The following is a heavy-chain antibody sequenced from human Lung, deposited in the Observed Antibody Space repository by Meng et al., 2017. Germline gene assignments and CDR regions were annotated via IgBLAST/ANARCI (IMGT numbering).Heavy chain of an antibody. V-gene: IGHV3-48*03. CDR1: GFTFSSYE. D-gene: IGHD5-18*01. CDR3: ARGQIQLWLAGLGY. Sequence: GGSLRLSCAASGFTFSSYEMNWVRQAPGKGLEWVSYISSSGSTIYYADSVKGRFTISRDNAKNSLYLQMNSLRAEDTAVYYCARGQIQLWLAGLGYWGQGTLVTVSS. J-gene: IGHJ4*02. CDR2: ISSSGSTI.